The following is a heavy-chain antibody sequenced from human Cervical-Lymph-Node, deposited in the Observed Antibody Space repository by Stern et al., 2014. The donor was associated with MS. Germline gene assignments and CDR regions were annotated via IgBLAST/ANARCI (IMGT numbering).Heavy chain of an antibody. V-gene: IGHV1-69*01. CDR1: GGTFSKFP. Sequence: VQLVESGAEVTKPGSSVKGSCKASGGTFSKFPSSWVRQAPGQGLEWSGGIFPVFGTPTYAQEFRGRVTITADVSTSTVYMELSSLRSDDTAVYYCALSSETSDRWYSLGYDLWGQGTLVTVSS. CDR3: ALSSETSDRWYSLGYDL. D-gene: IGHD6-13*01. CDR2: IFPVFGTP. J-gene: IGHJ5*02.